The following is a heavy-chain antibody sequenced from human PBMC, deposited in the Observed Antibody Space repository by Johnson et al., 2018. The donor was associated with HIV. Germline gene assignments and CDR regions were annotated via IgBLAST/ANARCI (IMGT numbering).Heavy chain of an antibody. D-gene: IGHD6-6*01. Sequence: QVQLVESGGGVVQPGRSLRLSCAASGFTFSSYAMHWVRQAPGKGLEWVAVISYDGSNKYYADSVKGRFTISSDNSKNTLYLQMNSLRAEDTAVYYCARDRLGRGPIKSEYSSSLESFDIWGQGTMVTVSS. V-gene: IGHV3-30*04. J-gene: IGHJ3*02. CDR2: ISYDGSNK. CDR3: ARDRLGRGPIKSEYSSSLESFDI. CDR1: GFTFSSYA.